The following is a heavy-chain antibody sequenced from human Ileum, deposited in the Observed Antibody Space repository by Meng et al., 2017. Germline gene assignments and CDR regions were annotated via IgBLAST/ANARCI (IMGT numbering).Heavy chain of an antibody. V-gene: IGHV3-7*01. CDR2: INQDGSEI. Sequence: GESLKISCAASGFTFSSYWMTWVRQTPGKGLGWVANINQDGSEINNVDSVKGRFTISRDNAKNSLYLQMNSLRAEDTAVYYCTRDVGWQRFDPWGQGTLVTVSS. CDR3: TRDVGWQRFDP. CDR1: GFTFSSYW. D-gene: IGHD2-15*01. J-gene: IGHJ5*02.